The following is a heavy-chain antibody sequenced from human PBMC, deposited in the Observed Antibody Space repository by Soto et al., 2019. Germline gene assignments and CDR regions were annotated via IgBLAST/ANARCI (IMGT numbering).Heavy chain of an antibody. J-gene: IGHJ4*02. D-gene: IGHD2-2*01. Sequence: GGSLRLSCAASGFTFSSYGMHWVRQAPGKGLEWVAVIWYDGSNKYYADSVKGRFTISRDNSKNTLYLQMNSLRAEDTAVYYCARERHQFTGDIVVVPAANPIDYWGQGTLVTVSS. CDR3: ARERHQFTGDIVVVPAANPIDY. CDR1: GFTFSSYG. CDR2: IWYDGSNK. V-gene: IGHV3-33*01.